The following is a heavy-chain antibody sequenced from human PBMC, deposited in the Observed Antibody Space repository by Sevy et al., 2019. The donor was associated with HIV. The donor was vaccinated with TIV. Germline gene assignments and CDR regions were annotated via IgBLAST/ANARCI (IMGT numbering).Heavy chain of an antibody. CDR3: AKPLVQSGLSGGGANYGWDV. CDR1: GFSFSNYA. J-gene: IGHJ6*02. CDR2: LIGGGSRT. V-gene: IGHV3-23*01. D-gene: IGHD2-8*02. Sequence: GGFLRLSCAASGFSFSNYAMSWVRQAPGKGLEWVSTLIGGGSRTYYADSVTGRFTISRDNSRNTLYLQMNSLRAEDTAVYYCAKPLVQSGLSGGGANYGWDVCGQGTTVTVSS.